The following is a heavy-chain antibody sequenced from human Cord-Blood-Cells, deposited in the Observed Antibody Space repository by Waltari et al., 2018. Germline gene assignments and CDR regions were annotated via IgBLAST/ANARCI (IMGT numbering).Heavy chain of an antibody. J-gene: IGHJ4*02. D-gene: IGHD6-6*01. Sequence: QVQLQESGPGLVKPSETLSLTCAVSGYSISSGYYWGWIRQPPGKGLEWIGSIYHSGSTYYNPSLKSRVTISVDTSKTQFSLKLSSVTAADTAVYYCARDSSSSDYWGQGTLVTVSS. V-gene: IGHV4-38-2*02. CDR3: ARDSSSSDY. CDR1: GYSISSGYY. CDR2: IYHSGST.